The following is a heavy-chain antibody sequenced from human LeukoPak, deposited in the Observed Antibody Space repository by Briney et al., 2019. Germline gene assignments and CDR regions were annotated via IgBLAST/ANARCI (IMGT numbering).Heavy chain of an antibody. J-gene: IGHJ4*02. V-gene: IGHV4-34*01. CDR1: GGSFSGYY. CDR3: ARHTGLRGVFDY. D-gene: IGHD3-10*01. Sequence: SETLSLTCSVYGGSFSGYYWSWIRQPPGKGLEWIGEINHSGSTNYNPSLKSRVTISVDTSKNQFSLNLISVTAADTAVYYCARHTGLRGVFDYWGQGTLVTVSS. CDR2: INHSGST.